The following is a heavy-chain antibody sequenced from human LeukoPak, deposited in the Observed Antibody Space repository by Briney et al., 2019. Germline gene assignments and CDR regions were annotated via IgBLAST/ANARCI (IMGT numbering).Heavy chain of an antibody. D-gene: IGHD1-26*01. V-gene: IGHV3-20*04. CDR3: ARVQTGTYSGFDY. Sequence: PGGSLRLSCVASGFTFDDYGMSWVRQVPGKGLEWVSGLNWSGDTTGYADSVKGRFTISRDNAKNSMYLQMSSLRVEDTALYYCARVQTGTYSGFDYWGQGTLVSVPS. J-gene: IGHJ4*02. CDR1: GFTFDDYG. CDR2: LNWSGDTT.